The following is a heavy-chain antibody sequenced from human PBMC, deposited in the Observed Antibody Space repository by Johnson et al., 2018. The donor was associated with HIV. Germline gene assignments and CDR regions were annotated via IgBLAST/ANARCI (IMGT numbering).Heavy chain of an antibody. CDR1: GFTFDDHG. CDR3: ARAAYVHYDILTGPPLEDAFDI. D-gene: IGHD3-9*01. J-gene: IGHJ3*02. Sequence: MLLVESGGGVVRPGGSLRLSCAASGFTFDDHGMSWVRQVPGKGLEWVSGINWSGGTTGYADSVKGRFTISRDNSKNTLYLQMNNLRAEDTAVYYCARAAYVHYDILTGPPLEDAFDIWGQGTMVTVSS. CDR2: INWSGGTT. V-gene: IGHV3-20*04.